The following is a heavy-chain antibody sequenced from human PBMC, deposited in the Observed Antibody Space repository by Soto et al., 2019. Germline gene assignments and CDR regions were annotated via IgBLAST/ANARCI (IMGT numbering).Heavy chain of an antibody. D-gene: IGHD2-2*01. V-gene: IGHV1-69*02. CDR2: IIPILGIA. J-gene: IGHJ3*02. CDR1: GGTFSSYT. Sequence: QVQLVQSGAEVKKPGSSVKVSCKASGGTFSSYTISWVRQAPGQGLEWMGRIIPILGIANYAQKFQGRVTITADKTTSTAYMELGSLRSEDTAVYYCARAPPRYCSSTSCSDAFDIWGQGTMVTVSS. CDR3: ARAPPRYCSSTSCSDAFDI.